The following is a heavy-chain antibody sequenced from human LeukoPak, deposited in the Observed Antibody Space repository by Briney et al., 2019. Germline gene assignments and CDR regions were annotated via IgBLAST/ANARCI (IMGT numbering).Heavy chain of an antibody. CDR2: IYYIGST. J-gene: IGHJ4*02. CDR3: SRLFRYSGSYSFDY. Sequence: SETLSLTCTVSGGSISSGDYFWSWIRQPPGTGLEWLGYIYYIGSTYYSPSLKSRITMSVDTSKNQFSLKLSSVTAADTAVYYCSRLFRYSGSYSFDYWGQGTLVTVSS. V-gene: IGHV4-30-4*08. CDR1: GGSISSGDYF. D-gene: IGHD1-26*01.